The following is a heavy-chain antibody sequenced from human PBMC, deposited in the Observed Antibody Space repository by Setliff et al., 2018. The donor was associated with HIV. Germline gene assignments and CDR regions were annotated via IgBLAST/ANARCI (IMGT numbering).Heavy chain of an antibody. Sequence: TSETLSLTCAVYGGSFSGHYWRWVRQVPGRGLEWIGEMSHSGGANYNPSLKSRVSISVDTSKRQFSLKMTTVTAADTAIYYCATSNSWSCRLNYWGQGTVVTVSS. CDR3: ATSNSWSCRLNY. CDR2: MSHSGGA. J-gene: IGHJ4*02. CDR1: GGSFSGHY. D-gene: IGHD1-26*01. V-gene: IGHV4-34*01.